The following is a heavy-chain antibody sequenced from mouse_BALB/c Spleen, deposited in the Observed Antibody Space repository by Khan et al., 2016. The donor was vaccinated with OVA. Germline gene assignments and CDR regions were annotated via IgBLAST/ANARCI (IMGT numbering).Heavy chain of an antibody. CDR2: IKNKSNNYAT. V-gene: IGHV10-1*02. Sequence: EVQLVESGGGLVQPKGSLKLSCAVSGFTFNTYALNCVRQAPGKGLEWVARIKNKSNNYATYYADSVKDSFTISINVSQRMAYLQMNNVKTEDTPQNSWVRPGYGYSWFVYWCQGTLLTVSA. J-gene: IGHJ3*01. CDR1: GFTFNTYA. CDR3: VRPGYGYSWFVY. D-gene: IGHD2-2*01.